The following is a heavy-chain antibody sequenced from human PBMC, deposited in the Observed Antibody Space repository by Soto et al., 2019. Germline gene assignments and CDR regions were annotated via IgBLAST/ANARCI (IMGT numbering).Heavy chain of an antibody. Sequence: ASVKVSCKASGFTFTSSAVQWVRQARGQRLEWIGWIVVGSGNTNYAQKFQERVTITRDMSTSTAYMELSSLRSEDTAVYYCAAGRRGSDFWSGYRGWGQGTLVTVSS. J-gene: IGHJ4*02. CDR1: GFTFTSSA. V-gene: IGHV1-58*01. CDR2: IVVGSGNT. D-gene: IGHD3-3*01. CDR3: AAGRRGSDFWSGYRG.